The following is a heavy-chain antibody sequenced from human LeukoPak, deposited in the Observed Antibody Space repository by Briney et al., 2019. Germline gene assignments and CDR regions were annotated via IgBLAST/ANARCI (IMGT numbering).Heavy chain of an antibody. CDR2: IYYSGST. Sequence: KPSETLSLTCAVYGGSFSGYYWSWIRQPPGKGLEWIGYIYYSGSTNYNPSLKSRVTISVDTSKNQFSLKLSSVTAADTAVYYCARGWVALVFDYWGQGTLVTVSS. V-gene: IGHV4-59*08. CDR3: ARGWVALVFDY. CDR1: GGSFSGYY. D-gene: IGHD2-15*01. J-gene: IGHJ4*02.